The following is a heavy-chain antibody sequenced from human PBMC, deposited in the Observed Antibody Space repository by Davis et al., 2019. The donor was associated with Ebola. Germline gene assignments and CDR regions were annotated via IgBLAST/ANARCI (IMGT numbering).Heavy chain of an antibody. V-gene: IGHV1-18*01. Sequence: AASVKVSCKASGYSFTDDGISWVRQAPGQGLEWMGWISTYNGNTNYAQKVQGRITMTTDTSTSTAYMELRSLRSDDTARYYCAKIMSYYYGMDVWGQGTTVTVSS. CDR2: ISTYNGNT. J-gene: IGHJ6*02. CDR1: GYSFTDDG. CDR3: AKIMSYYYGMDV.